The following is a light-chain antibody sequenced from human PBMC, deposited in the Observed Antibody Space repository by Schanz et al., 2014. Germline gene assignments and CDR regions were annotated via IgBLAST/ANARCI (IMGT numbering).Light chain of an antibody. J-gene: IGLJ3*02. CDR2: RNS. Sequence: QSVLTQPPSASGTPGQRVTISCSGSSSNIGNTYVHWYQQLPGTAPKLLIYRNSQRPSGVPDRFSGSKSGTSASLAISGLRSEDEADYYCAAWDDSLNGWVFGGGTKLTVL. CDR1: SSNIGNTY. CDR3: AAWDDSLNGWV. V-gene: IGLV1-47*01.